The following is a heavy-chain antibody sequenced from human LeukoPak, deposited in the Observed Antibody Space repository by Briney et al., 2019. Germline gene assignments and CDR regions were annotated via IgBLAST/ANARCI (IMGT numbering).Heavy chain of an antibody. CDR1: GHTFTDHY. CDR3: ARGKGQGVLRFLEWSLGMDV. Sequence: GASVKVSCKVSGHTFTDHYIHWVRQAPGQGLEWMGWISPSSGATNYAQKFQGRFTLTRDTSISTAYMDLSSLKSDDTAVYYCARGKGQGVLRFLEWSLGMDVWGQGTTVTVSS. CDR2: ISPSSGAT. D-gene: IGHD3-3*01. J-gene: IGHJ6*02. V-gene: IGHV1-2*02.